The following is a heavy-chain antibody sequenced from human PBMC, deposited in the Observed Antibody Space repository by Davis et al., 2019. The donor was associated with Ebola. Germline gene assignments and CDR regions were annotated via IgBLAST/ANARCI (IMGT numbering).Heavy chain of an antibody. CDR1: GYIFSNYD. Sequence: ASVKVSCKASGYIFSNYDINWVRQARGQGLEWMGWMNAYSGNTGYVEKFKGRVTMTRNPSISTAYMDLSSLTIEDTAVYYCTRGYSPKCRGGDCVNDFWGQGTLDTVSS. J-gene: IGHJ4*02. D-gene: IGHD2-21*02. CDR3: TRGYSPKCRGGDCVNDF. CDR2: MNAYSGNT. V-gene: IGHV1-8*01.